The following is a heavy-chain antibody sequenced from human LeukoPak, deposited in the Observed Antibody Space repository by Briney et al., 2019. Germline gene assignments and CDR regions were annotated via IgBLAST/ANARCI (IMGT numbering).Heavy chain of an antibody. CDR3: ARAKDGFGELFVGWFDP. CDR2: INPNSGGT. D-gene: IGHD3-10*01. CDR1: GYTFTGYY. V-gene: IGHV1-2*02. J-gene: IGHJ5*02. Sequence: GASVKVSCKASGYTFTGYYMHWVRQAPGQGLEWMGWINPNSGGTNYAQKFQGRVTMTTDTSTSTAYMELRSLRSDDTAVYYCARAKDGFGELFVGWFDPWGQGTLVTVSS.